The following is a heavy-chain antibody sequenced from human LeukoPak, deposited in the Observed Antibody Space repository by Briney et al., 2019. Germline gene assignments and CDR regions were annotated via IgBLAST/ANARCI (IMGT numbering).Heavy chain of an antibody. V-gene: IGHV4-34*01. J-gene: IGHJ5*02. D-gene: IGHD3-10*01. CDR2: INHSGST. CDR3: ARGLSWFGELFSDWFDP. Sequence: SETLSLTCAVYGGSFSGYYWSWVRQPPGKGLEWMGEINHSGSTNYNPSLKSRVTISVDTSKNQFSLKLSSVTAADTAVYYCARGLSWFGELFSDWFDPWGQGTLVTVSS. CDR1: GGSFSGYY.